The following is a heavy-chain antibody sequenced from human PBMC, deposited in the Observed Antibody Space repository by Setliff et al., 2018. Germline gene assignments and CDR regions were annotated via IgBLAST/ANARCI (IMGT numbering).Heavy chain of an antibody. J-gene: IGHJ4*02. CDR2: LHTSGTT. D-gene: IGHD5-12*01. V-gene: IGHV4-61*02. Sequence: SQTLSLTCAVSGGSITSGSYYWSWIRQPAGEGLEWIGRLHTSGTTDYNPSLKGRVTISADTSTNHFSLKLTSVTAADTAVYYCAVGRREGYNYPFDYWGQGTLVTVSS. CDR3: AVGRREGYNYPFDY. CDR1: GGSITSGSYY.